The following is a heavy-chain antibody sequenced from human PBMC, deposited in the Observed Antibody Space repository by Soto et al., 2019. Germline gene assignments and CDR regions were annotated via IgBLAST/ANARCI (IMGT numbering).Heavy chain of an antibody. CDR3: AKDLDTAYDFWSGYLNYHYGLDV. CDR2: ISGSGGST. D-gene: IGHD3-3*01. CDR1: GFTFRNYA. J-gene: IGHJ6*02. V-gene: IGHV3-23*01. Sequence: EVQLLESGGGLVQPGGSLRLSCAASGFTFRNYAMSWVRQAPGKGLEWVSGISGSGGSTYYADSVKGRFTISRDNSQNTLYLQMNSLRVEDTAVYYCAKDLDTAYDFWSGYLNYHYGLDVWGQGTTVTVSS.